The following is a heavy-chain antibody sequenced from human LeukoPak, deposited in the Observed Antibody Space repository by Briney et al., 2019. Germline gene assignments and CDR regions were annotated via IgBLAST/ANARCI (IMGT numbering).Heavy chain of an antibody. CDR2: ISWNSGFI. CDR3: AKDLGPRGVGATPQY. V-gene: IGHV3-9*01. Sequence: GGSLRLSCAASEFRFEDYAMHWVRQVPGKGLEWVSSISWNSGFIDYVDSVKGRFTIFRDNAKKSLYLQMNSLRTEDTGFYYCAKDLGPRGVGATPQYWGQGTVVIVSS. J-gene: IGHJ4*02. CDR1: EFRFEDYA. D-gene: IGHD1-26*01.